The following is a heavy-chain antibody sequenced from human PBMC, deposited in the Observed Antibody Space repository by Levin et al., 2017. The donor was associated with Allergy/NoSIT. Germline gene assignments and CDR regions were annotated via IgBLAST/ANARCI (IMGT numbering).Heavy chain of an antibody. CDR2: IFPRDSDT. V-gene: IGHV5-51*01. CDR3: VRGGNRANYDWFDT. D-gene: IGHD1-14*01. Sequence: GESLKISCKASGYSFASYWLGWVRQTPGKGLQYMGVIFPRDSDTRYSPSLQGHVTISADESINTAYLQWSSLKASDTGLYFCVRGGNRANYDWFDTWGQGTQVTVSS. CDR1: GYSFASYW. J-gene: IGHJ5*02.